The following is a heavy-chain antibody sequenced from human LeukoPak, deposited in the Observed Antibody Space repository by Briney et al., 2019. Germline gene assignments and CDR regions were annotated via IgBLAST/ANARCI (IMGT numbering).Heavy chain of an antibody. D-gene: IGHD4-17*01. CDR3: ARGDGDYVMRLYYYGMDV. V-gene: IGHV3-64*01. CDR2: ISSNGGST. J-gene: IGHJ6*02. Sequence: PGRSLRLSCAASGFTFSSYAMHWVRQAPGKGLEYVSAISSNGGSTYYANSVKGRFTISRDNSKNTLYLQMGSLRAEDMAVYYCARGDGDYVMRLYYYGMDVWGQGTTVTVSS. CDR1: GFTFSSYA.